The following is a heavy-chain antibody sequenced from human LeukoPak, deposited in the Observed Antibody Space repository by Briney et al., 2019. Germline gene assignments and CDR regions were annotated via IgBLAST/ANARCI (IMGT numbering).Heavy chain of an antibody. J-gene: IGHJ5*02. CDR2: INPNSGGT. Sequence: GASVKVSCKASGYTFTGYYMHWVRQAPGQGLEWMGWINPNSGGTNYAQKFQGRVTMTRDTSISTAYMELSRLRSDDTAVCYCARGSGNPGVGFDPWGQGTLVTVSS. V-gene: IGHV1-2*02. CDR1: GYTFTGYY. CDR3: ARGSGNPGVGFDP. D-gene: IGHD1-26*01.